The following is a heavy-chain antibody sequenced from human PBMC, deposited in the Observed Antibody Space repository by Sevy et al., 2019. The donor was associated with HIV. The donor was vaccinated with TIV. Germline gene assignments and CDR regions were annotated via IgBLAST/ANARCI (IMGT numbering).Heavy chain of an antibody. CDR3: TRNGGAFDNGFDP. D-gene: IGHD2-8*01. V-gene: IGHV3-48*03. CDR2: ISSSGSSI. CDR1: GFTFKNYW. J-gene: IGHJ5*02. Sequence: GGSLRLSCAGSGFTFKNYWVTWVRQAPGKGLEWVSKISSSGSSIYYADSVKGRFTISRDNAKNSLNLQMNSLRAEDTAVYYCTRNGGAFDNGFDPWGQGTLVTVSS.